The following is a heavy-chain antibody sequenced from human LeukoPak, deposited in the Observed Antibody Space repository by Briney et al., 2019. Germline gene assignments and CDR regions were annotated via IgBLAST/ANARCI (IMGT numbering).Heavy chain of an antibody. D-gene: IGHD1-26*01. Sequence: ASVKVSCQVSGNSLSETSIHWVRQAPGQWLEWMGGFDPEAQRFQGRFSMTEDTSADTAYMELSSLRPEDTAVYYCATADKWEPLDYWGQGTLVTVSS. CDR2: FDPEA. CDR1: GNSLSETS. J-gene: IGHJ4*02. V-gene: IGHV1-24*01. CDR3: ATADKWEPLDY.